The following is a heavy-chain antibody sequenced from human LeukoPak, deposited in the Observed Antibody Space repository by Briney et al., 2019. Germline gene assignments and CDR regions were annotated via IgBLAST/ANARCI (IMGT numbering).Heavy chain of an antibody. CDR2: IWYDGSNK. CDR1: GFTFSSYG. J-gene: IGHJ4*02. Sequence: PGRSLRLSCAASGFTFSSYGMHWVRQAPGKGLEWVAVIWYDGSNKYYADSVKGRFTISRDNSKNTLYLQMNSLRDDDTAVYHCARGYGSGSYPIDYWGQGTLVTVSS. V-gene: IGHV3-33*01. CDR3: ARGYGSGSYPIDY. D-gene: IGHD3-10*01.